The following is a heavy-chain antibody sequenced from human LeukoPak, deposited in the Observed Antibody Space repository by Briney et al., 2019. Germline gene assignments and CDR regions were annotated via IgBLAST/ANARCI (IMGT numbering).Heavy chain of an antibody. CDR3: ARVSVVYGMDV. J-gene: IGHJ6*02. CDR2: MFYTGST. CDR1: GGSISSDY. Sequence: SETLSLTCSVSGGSISSDYWAWIRQPPAKGLDWIGYMFYTGSTNYIPSLKSRVTISLATSKKQFSLKLSSVTAADTAVYYCARVSVVYGMDVWGRGTTVTVSS. V-gene: IGHV4-59*01.